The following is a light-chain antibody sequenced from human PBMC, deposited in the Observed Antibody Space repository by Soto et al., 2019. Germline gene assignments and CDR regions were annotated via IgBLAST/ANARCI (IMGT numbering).Light chain of an antibody. J-gene: IGKJ1*01. CDR2: LGF. CDR1: QSVLHPNGNTY. V-gene: IGKV2-28*01. Sequence: EIVMTQSPPSLSVIPGEPASLSCRSSQSVLHPNGNTYLDWYLQKPGQSPQLLIYLGFYRAPGVSDRFNGSGTGTDFTLKISRVEAEDVGVYYCMQAQQTPTFGQGTKREIQ. CDR3: MQAQQTPT.